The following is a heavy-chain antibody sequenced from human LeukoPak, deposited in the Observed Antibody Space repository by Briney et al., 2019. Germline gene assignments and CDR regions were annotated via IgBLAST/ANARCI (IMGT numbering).Heavy chain of an antibody. J-gene: IGHJ4*02. V-gene: IGHV4-61*01. CDR3: AKGGHSSGWYHDY. D-gene: IGHD6-19*01. CDR1: GGSVSSDNYY. Sequence: SETLSLTCTVSGGSVSSDNYYWIWIRQPPGRGLEWIGYIYYSGSTNYNPSLKSRVTISVDTSKNQFSLKLSSVTAADTAVYYCAKGGHSSGWYHDYWGQGTLVTVSS. CDR2: IYYSGST.